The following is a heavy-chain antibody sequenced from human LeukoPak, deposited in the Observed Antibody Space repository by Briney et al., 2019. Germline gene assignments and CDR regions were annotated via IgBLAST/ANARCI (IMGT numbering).Heavy chain of an antibody. D-gene: IGHD2-2*01. CDR1: GFTFGDYA. Sequence: GGSLRLSCTASGFTFGDYAMSWVRQAPGKGLGWVSVINSGGSTYYADSVKGRFTISRDNSKNTLYLQMNSLRAEDTAVYYCARPALYCSSTVCPPYMDVWGKGTTVTVSS. J-gene: IGHJ6*03. CDR3: ARPALYCSSTVCPPYMDV. CDR2: INSGGST. V-gene: IGHV3-53*01.